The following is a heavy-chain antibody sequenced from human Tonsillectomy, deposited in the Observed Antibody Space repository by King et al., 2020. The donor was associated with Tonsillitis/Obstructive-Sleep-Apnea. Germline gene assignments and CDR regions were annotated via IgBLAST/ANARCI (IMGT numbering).Heavy chain of an antibody. CDR3: ARDPGLLGNINDAFDV. D-gene: IGHD3-10*01. Sequence: QLVQSGAEVRKPGSSLKVSCKASGGTFTTYPISCVRQAPGQGVEWMGGIVPVFGTANYAQKFQGRITITADESTSTAYLQLSGLRSEDTAVYYCARDPGLLGNINDAFDVWGQGTTVTVSS. V-gene: IGHV1-69*01. CDR2: IVPVFGTA. J-gene: IGHJ3*01. CDR1: GGTFTTYP.